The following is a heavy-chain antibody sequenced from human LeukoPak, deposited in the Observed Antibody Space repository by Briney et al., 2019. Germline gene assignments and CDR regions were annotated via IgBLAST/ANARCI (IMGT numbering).Heavy chain of an antibody. CDR2: ISAYRGNT. D-gene: IGHD3-10*01. CDR1: GYTFTSYG. CDR3: ARDSRGSGRNYYYGMDV. J-gene: IGHJ6*02. V-gene: IGHV1-18*01. Sequence: GASVKVSCKASGYTFTSYGISWVRQAPGQGLEWMGWISAYRGNTNYAQKFQGRVTTTTDTSTSTAYMELRSLRSDDTAVYYCARDSRGSGRNYYYGMDVWGQGTTVTVSS.